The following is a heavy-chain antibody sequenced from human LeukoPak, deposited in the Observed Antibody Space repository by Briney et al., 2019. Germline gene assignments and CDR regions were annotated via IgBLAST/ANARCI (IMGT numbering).Heavy chain of an antibody. J-gene: IGHJ4*02. CDR3: ARDQDDYEFPDY. V-gene: IGHV3-48*04. D-gene: IGHD4-17*01. Sequence: PGGSLRLSCAASGFTFGSYWMSWVRQAPGKGLEWVSYISSSGSTIYYADSVKGRFTISRDNAKNSLYLQMNSLRAEDTAVYYCARDQDDYEFPDYWGQGTLVTVSS. CDR1: GFTFGSYW. CDR2: ISSSGSTI.